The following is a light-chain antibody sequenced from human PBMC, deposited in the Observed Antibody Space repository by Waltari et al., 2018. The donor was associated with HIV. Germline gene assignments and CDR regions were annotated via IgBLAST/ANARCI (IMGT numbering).Light chain of an antibody. Sequence: QSALTQPATVSGSPGQSITIRCTGTRSDVGGYNYVTWYQQHPGNTPKLMIYYFSNRPSGVSNRFSGSKSVNTASLTISGLQAEDEADYYCSSYTSSSTFYVVFGGGTKLTVL. CDR3: SSYTSSSTFYVV. J-gene: IGLJ2*01. V-gene: IGLV2-14*01. CDR2: YFS. CDR1: RSDVGGYNY.